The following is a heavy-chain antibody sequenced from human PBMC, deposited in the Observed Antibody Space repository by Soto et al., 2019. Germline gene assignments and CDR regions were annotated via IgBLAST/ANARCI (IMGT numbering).Heavy chain of an antibody. J-gene: IGHJ3*02. CDR3: ARDQLYYYDSFGRPLYGLDI. V-gene: IGHV4-39*02. CDR1: SAPVSSTTYT. CDR2: VYYGGRS. D-gene: IGHD3-22*01. Sequence: PSETLSLTCTVSSAPVSSTTYTWGWIRQPPGKGLEWVASVYYGGRSYYNPSLNSRVTISVDTSKNQFSLKMTSVTAEDTAVYFCARDQLYYYDSFGRPLYGLDIWGQGTMVTVSS.